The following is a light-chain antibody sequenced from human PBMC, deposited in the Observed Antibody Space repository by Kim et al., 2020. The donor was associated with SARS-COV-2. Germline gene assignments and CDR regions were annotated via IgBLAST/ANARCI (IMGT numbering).Light chain of an antibody. J-gene: IGLJ1*01. V-gene: IGLV1-40*01. CDR1: SSNIGAGYD. CDR3: QAYDSSLSGSGV. Sequence: VTVSCTGSSSNIGAGYDVHWYQQLPGTAPKLLIYGNSNRPSGVPDRFSGSKSGTSASLAITGLQAEDEADYYCQAYDSSLSGSGVFGTGTKVTVL. CDR2: GNS.